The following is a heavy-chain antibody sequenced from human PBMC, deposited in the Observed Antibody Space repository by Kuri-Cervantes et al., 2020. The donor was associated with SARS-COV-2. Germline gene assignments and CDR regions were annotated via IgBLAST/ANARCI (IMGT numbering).Heavy chain of an antibody. CDR3: TTDMRIQLWLGDY. V-gene: IGHV3-15*01. Sequence: GESLKISCAASGFTFSNAWMSWVRQAPGKGLEWVGRIKSKTDGGTTDYAAPVKGRFTISRDDSKNTLYLRMNSLRTEDTAVYYCTTDMRIQLWLGDYWGQGTLVTVSS. CDR2: IKSKTDGGTT. CDR1: GFTFSNAW. D-gene: IGHD5-18*01. J-gene: IGHJ4*02.